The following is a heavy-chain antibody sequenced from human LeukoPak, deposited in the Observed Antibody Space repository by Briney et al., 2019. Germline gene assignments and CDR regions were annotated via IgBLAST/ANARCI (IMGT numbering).Heavy chain of an antibody. CDR2: INPNSGGT. CDR3: ARDGAYYDFWSGYFASLFP. V-gene: IGHV1-2*02. J-gene: IGHJ5*02. D-gene: IGHD3-3*01. CDR1: GYTFTGYY. Sequence: GASVKVSCKASGYTFTGYYMYWVRQAPGQGLEWMGWINPNSGGTNYAQKFQGRVTMTRDTSISTAYMELSRLRSGDTAVYYCARDGAYYDFWSGYFASLFPWGQGTLVTVSS.